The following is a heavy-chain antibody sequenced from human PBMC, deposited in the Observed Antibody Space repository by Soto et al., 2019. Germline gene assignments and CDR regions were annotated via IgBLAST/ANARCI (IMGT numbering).Heavy chain of an antibody. D-gene: IGHD2-15*01. J-gene: IGHJ6*02. CDR1: GGSFSGYY. V-gene: IGHV4-34*12. CDR3: ARAAVDAGYYYGMDV. Sequence: PSETLSLTCAVYGGSFSGYYWSWIRQPPGKGLEWIGEIIHSGSTNYNPSLKSRVTISVDTSKNQFSLKLSSVTAADTAVYYCARAAVDAGYYYGMDVWGQGTTVTVSS. CDR2: IIHSGST.